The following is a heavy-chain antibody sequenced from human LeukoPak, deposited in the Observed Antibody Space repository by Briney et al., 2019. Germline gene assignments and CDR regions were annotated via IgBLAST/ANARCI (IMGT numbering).Heavy chain of an antibody. V-gene: IGHV4-4*09. J-gene: IGHJ6*03. Sequence: SETLSLTCTVSGGSISSYYWSWIRQPPGKGLEWIGYIYTSGSTNYNPSLKSRVTISVDTSKNQFSLKLSSVTAADTAVYYCAILRLSGADAGTYIYYYYYYYMDVWGKGTTVTVSS. D-gene: IGHD6-13*01. CDR1: GGSISSYY. CDR2: IYTSGST. CDR3: AILRLSGADAGTYIYYYYYYYMDV.